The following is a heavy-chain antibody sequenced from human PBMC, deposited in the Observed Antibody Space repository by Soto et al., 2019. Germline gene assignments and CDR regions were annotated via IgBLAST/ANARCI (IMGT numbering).Heavy chain of an antibody. Sequence: SETLSLTCSVSGGSISDYYWSWIRQPPGKGLEWIGYTYYGWNTNYNPSLKSRVTISVDTSKNQFSLKLISVTAADTAVYYCARDREYYDSSGLYFDYWGQGTTVTVSS. CDR3: ARDREYYDSSGLYFDY. CDR2: TYYGWNT. D-gene: IGHD3-22*01. CDR1: GGSISDYY. J-gene: IGHJ4*03. V-gene: IGHV4-59*01.